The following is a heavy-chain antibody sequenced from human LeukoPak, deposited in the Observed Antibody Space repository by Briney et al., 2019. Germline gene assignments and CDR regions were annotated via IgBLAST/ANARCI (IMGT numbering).Heavy chain of an antibody. J-gene: IGHJ4*02. CDR3: AKDAAGPEY. V-gene: IGHV3-53*01. D-gene: IGHD6-13*01. CDR1: GFTVSSTY. Sequence: PGGSLRLSCVASGFTVSSTYMNWVRHAPGKGLEWVSVLYSDDTTYYADSVKGRFTISRDNSKNTLFLQMSSLRAEDTAVYYCAKDAAGPEYWGQGTLVTVSS. CDR2: LYSDDTT.